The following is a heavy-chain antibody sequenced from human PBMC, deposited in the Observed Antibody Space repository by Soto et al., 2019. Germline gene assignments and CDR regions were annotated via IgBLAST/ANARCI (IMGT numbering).Heavy chain of an antibody. CDR2: IIPIFGTA. CDR1: GGTFSSYA. J-gene: IGHJ4*02. CDR3: ARDGGDYYDSSGYYYDY. V-gene: IGHV1-69*13. D-gene: IGHD3-22*01. Sequence: GASVKVSCKASGGTFSSYAISWVRRAPGQGLEWMGGIIPIFGTANYAQKFQGRVTITADESTSTAYMELSSLRSEDTAVYYCARDGGDYYDSSGYYYDYWGQGTLVTVSS.